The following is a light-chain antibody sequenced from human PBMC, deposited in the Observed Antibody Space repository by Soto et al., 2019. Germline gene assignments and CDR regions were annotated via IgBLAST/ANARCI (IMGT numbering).Light chain of an antibody. Sequence: EIMMTQSPVTLSVSPGERATLSCRASQSVNSNLAWYQQKPGQAPRLLIYGASTRATGIPASFIGNGSGTEFCLSASSLHPEDFSVSYCQQYNNWPFTVGPGTKVDIK. J-gene: IGKJ3*01. CDR2: GAS. CDR3: QQYNNWPFT. V-gene: IGKV3-15*01. CDR1: QSVNSN.